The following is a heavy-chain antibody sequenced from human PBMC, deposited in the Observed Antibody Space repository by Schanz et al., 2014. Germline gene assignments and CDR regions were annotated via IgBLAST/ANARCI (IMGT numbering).Heavy chain of an antibody. V-gene: IGHV1-18*01. D-gene: IGHD3-16*01. CDR2: ITAYNGDT. Sequence: QVQLVQSGADVKKPGSSVRVSCKASGGTFNSYTISWVRQAPGQGLEWMGWITAYNGDTNYALKLQGRVTMTTDTSTGTAYMELRSLRSDDTAHYYCVRVPSRDVSFDLWGRGTLVTVSS. CDR1: GGTFNSYT. CDR3: VRVPSRDVSFDL. J-gene: IGHJ2*01.